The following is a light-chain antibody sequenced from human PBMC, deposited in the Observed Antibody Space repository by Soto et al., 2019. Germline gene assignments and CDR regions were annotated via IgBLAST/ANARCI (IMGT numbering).Light chain of an antibody. Sequence: QSALTQPRSVSGSPGQSVTISCTGTSSDVGGYYYISWYQHHPGKAPKLMIYDVTKRPSGVPDRFSASKSGITASLTISGLQAEDEADYYCCSYAGTFTFYVFGTGTKVTVL. CDR2: DVT. J-gene: IGLJ1*01. CDR1: SSDVGGYYY. V-gene: IGLV2-11*01. CDR3: CSYAGTFTFYV.